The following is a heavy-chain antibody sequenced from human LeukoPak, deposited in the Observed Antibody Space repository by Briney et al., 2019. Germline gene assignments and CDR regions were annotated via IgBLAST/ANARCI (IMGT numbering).Heavy chain of an antibody. D-gene: IGHD6-13*01. V-gene: IGHV3-23*01. J-gene: IGHJ4*02. Sequence: PGGSLRLSCAASGFTFSCYALSWVRQAPGKGLEWVSSISGSGDGTYYADSVKGRFTISRDKSKNTLYLQMNSLRAEDTAVYYCAKGVLGIAAAGSDYWGQGTLVTVSS. CDR2: ISGSGDGT. CDR1: GFTFSCYA. CDR3: AKGVLGIAAAGSDY.